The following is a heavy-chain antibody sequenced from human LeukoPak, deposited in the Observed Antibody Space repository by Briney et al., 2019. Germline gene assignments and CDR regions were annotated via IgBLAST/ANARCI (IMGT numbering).Heavy chain of an antibody. V-gene: IGHV4-39*07. D-gene: IGHD3-3*01. CDR1: GGSISSSSYY. CDR3: ARDGSGSGRDYDFWSGYYPERFDP. J-gene: IGHJ5*02. Sequence: SENLSLTCTVSGGSISSSSYYWGWIRQPPGKGLEWIGGIYYSGSTYYNPSLKSRVTISVDTSKNQFSLKLSSVTAADTAVYYCARDGSGSGRDYDFWSGYYPERFDPWGQGTLVTVSS. CDR2: IYYSGST.